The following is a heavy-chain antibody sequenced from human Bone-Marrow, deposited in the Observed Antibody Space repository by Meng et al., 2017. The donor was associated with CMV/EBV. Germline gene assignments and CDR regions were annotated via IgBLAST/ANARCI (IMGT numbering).Heavy chain of an antibody. CDR3: ARAGGRVDY. V-gene: IGHV4-39*07. CDR1: GASFRSSSYH. D-gene: IGHD4-23*01. CDR2: IYYNGST. Sequence: ETLFLTCTVSGASFRSSSYHWGWIRQPPGKGPEWIGSIYYNGSTYYNPSLKSRVTISVDTSKNQFSLKLSSVTAADTAVYRCARAGGRVDYWGQGTLVTVSS. J-gene: IGHJ4*02.